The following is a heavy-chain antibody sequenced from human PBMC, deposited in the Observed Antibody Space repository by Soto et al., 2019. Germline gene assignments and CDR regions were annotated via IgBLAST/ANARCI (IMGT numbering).Heavy chain of an antibody. Sequence: DVQLLESGGGLVQPGGSLRLSCAASGFTFSNYAMSWVRQAPGKGLEWVSGIRSSGGTYYPDSMKGRFTISRDNSKNTLYLQMNSLRAEDTAVYFCAKEVAEVGVPLFDYWGQGTLVTVSS. D-gene: IGHD2-8*01. CDR3: AKEVAEVGVPLFDY. J-gene: IGHJ4*02. CDR2: IRSSGGT. CDR1: GFTFSNYA. V-gene: IGHV3-23*01.